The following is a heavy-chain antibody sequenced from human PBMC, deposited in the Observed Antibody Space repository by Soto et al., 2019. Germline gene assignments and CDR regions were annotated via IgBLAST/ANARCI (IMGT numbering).Heavy chain of an antibody. CDR1: GFTFSSYS. V-gene: IGHV3-48*02. CDR3: ASSESGYSYGFDY. Sequence: GGSLRLSCAASGFTFSSYSMNWVRQAPGKGLEWVSYISSSSSTIYYADSVKGRFTISRDNAKNSLYLQMNSLRDEDTAVYYCASSESGYSYGFDYWGQGTLVTVSS. D-gene: IGHD5-18*01. J-gene: IGHJ4*02. CDR2: ISSSSSTI.